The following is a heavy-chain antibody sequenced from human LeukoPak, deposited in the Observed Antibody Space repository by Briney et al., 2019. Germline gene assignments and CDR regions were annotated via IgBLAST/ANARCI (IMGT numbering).Heavy chain of an antibody. CDR1: GFSLISYN. D-gene: IGHD3-9*01. J-gene: IGHJ4*02. CDR3: ATAPYDILTGYSPYYFES. CDR2: ISSTSSHI. V-gene: IGHV3-21*06. Sequence: GGSLRLSCAASGFSLISYNMNWIRQAPGKGLEWVSSISSTSSHIYYADSVKGRFTISRDNAKNSLYLQMNSLRAEDTAMYYCATAPYDILTGYSPYYFESWGQGTLVTVSS.